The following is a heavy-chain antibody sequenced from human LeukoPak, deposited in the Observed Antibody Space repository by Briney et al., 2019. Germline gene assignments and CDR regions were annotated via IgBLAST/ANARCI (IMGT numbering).Heavy chain of an antibody. CDR3: ATSGPYHSYYYYGMDV. CDR2: FDPEDGET. Sequence: ASVKVSCMVSGYTLTELSMHWVRQAPGKGLEWMGGFDPEDGETIYAQKFQGRVTMTEDTSTDTAYMELSSLRSEDTAVYYCATSGPYHSYYYYGMDVWGQGTTVTVSS. J-gene: IGHJ6*02. V-gene: IGHV1-24*01. CDR1: GYTLTELS. D-gene: IGHD1-14*01.